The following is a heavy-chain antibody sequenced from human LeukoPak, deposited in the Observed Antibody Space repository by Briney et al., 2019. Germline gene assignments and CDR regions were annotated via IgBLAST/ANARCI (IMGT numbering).Heavy chain of an antibody. CDR2: ISSGSDYI. CDR1: GFTFSSYE. Sequence: PGGSLRLSCAASGFTFSSYEMNWVRQAPGEGLEWVSSISSGSDYIFYSDSVKGRFTVSRDNAKNSLYLQMDSLRADDTAVYYCARPLERAGGNWYFDLWGRGTLAYVSS. V-gene: IGHV3-21*01. D-gene: IGHD1-1*01. CDR3: ARPLERAGGNWYFDL. J-gene: IGHJ2*01.